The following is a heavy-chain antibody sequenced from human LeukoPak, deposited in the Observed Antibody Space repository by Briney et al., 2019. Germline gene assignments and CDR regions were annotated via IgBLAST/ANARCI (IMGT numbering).Heavy chain of an antibody. CDR3: ARVNYDSSGYFDY. J-gene: IGHJ4*02. CDR1: GGTISSYY. CDR2: INYSGST. D-gene: IGHD3-22*01. V-gene: IGHV4-59*08. Sequence: SETLSLTCTVSGGTISSYYWSWIRQPPGKGLEWIGYINYSGSTNYNPSLKSRVTMSVVTSKNQFSLKLSSVTAADTAVYYCARVNYDSSGYFDYWGQGTLVTVSS.